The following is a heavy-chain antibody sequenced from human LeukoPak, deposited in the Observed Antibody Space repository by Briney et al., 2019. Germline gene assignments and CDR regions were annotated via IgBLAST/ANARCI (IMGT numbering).Heavy chain of an antibody. CDR3: AKGIVVVPTGGYFDY. J-gene: IGHJ4*02. CDR1: GFTFSSYA. CDR2: ISGSGGST. V-gene: IGHV3-23*01. D-gene: IGHD2-2*01. Sequence: GGSLRLSCAASGFTFSSYAMSWVRQAPGKGLEWVSAISGSGGSTYYEDSVKGRFTISRDNSKNTLYLQMNSLRAEDTAVYYCAKGIVVVPTGGYFDYWGQGTLVTVSS.